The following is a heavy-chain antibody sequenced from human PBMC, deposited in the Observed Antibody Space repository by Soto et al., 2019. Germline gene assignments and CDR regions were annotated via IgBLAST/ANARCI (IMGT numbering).Heavy chain of an antibody. CDR1: GGSFSGYY. Sequence: SETLSLTSAVYGGSFSGYYWSWIRQPPGKGLEWIGEINHSGSTNYNPSLKSRVTISVDTSKNQFSLKLSSVTAADTAVYYCARGLRGGSYRYYYYYGMDVWGQGTTVTVSS. J-gene: IGHJ6*02. D-gene: IGHD2-15*01. V-gene: IGHV4-34*01. CDR3: ARGLRGGSYRYYYYYGMDV. CDR2: INHSGST.